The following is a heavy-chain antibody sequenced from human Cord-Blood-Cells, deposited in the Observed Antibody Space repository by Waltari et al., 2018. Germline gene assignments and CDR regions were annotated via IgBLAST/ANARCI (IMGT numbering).Heavy chain of an antibody. D-gene: IGHD1-26*01. Sequence: EVQLVESGGGLVQPGGSLKLSCAASGFTFSASAMHWVRQSSGKGLEWVGRIRSKANSYATAYAASVKGRFTISRDDSKNTAYLQMNSLKTEDTAVYYCTRQGPVVGATDYWGQGTLVTVSS. CDR1: GFTFSASA. J-gene: IGHJ4*02. CDR2: IRSKANSYAT. CDR3: TRQGPVVGATDY. V-gene: IGHV3-73*02.